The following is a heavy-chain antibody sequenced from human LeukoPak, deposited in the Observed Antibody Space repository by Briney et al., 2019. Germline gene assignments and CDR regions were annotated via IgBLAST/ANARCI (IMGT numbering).Heavy chain of an antibody. CDR2: IIATGGST. CDR3: AKGGYSSGWRNYFDY. D-gene: IGHD6-19*01. CDR1: GFTFSSYG. J-gene: IGHJ4*02. V-gene: IGHV3-23*01. Sequence: GGSLRLSCAAAGFTFSSYGITCVRQAPGKGLEWVSTIIATGGSTYYADSVKGRFTISRDNSKDTLYLQMNSLRAEDTAVYYCAKGGYSSGWRNYFDYWGQGTLVTVSS.